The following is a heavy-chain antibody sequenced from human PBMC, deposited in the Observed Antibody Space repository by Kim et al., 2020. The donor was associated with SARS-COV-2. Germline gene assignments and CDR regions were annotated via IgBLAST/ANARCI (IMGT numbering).Heavy chain of an antibody. CDR3: TTDLPSAGSDSPHTAHLDY. V-gene: IGHV3-15*01. J-gene: IGHJ4*02. CDR1: GFTFSNAW. D-gene: IGHD5-18*01. CDR2: IKSKTDGGTT. Sequence: GGSLRLSCAASGFTFSNAWMSWVRQAPGKGLEWVGRIKSKTDGGTTDYAAPVKGRFTISRDDSKNTLYLQMNSLKTEDTAVYYCTTDLPSAGSDSPHTAHLDYWGQGTLVTVSS.